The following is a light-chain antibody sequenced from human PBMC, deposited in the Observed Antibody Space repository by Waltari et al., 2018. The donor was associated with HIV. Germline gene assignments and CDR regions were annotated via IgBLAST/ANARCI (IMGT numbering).Light chain of an antibody. V-gene: IGLV1-44*01. J-gene: IGLJ2*01. CDR2: STN. CDR3: ATWDDTLNGVI. Sequence: QSVLTQPPSASGTPGQRVTISCSGGSSNIGSNSVHWYQQLPVTAPRLLLYSTNPRPSRFPDRFPGAKSGTSASLALSGLQSEDEADYYCATWDDTLNGVIFGGGTKLTVL. CDR1: SSNIGSNS.